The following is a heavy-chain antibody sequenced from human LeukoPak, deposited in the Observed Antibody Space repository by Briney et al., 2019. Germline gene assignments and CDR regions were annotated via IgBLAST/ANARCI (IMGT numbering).Heavy chain of an antibody. CDR3: ARGSSPNWFDP. V-gene: IGHV4-61*01. CDR1: GGSVSSGSYY. CDR2: IYYSGST. Sequence: SETLSLTCTVSGGSVSSGSYYWSWIRQPPGKGLEWIGYIYYSGSTNYNPSLKSRVTISVDTSKNQFSLELSSVTAADTAVYYCARGSSPNWFDPWDQGTLVTVSS. D-gene: IGHD6-6*01. J-gene: IGHJ5*02.